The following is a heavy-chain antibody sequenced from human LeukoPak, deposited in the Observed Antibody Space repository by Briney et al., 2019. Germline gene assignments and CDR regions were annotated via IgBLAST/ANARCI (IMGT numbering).Heavy chain of an antibody. Sequence: GGSLRLSCAASGFTFSSYEMNWVRQAPGKGLGWVSYISSSGSTIYYADSVKGRFTISRDNAKNSLYLQMNSLRAEDTAVYYCALGAPYYYYGMDVWGKGTTVTVSS. CDR3: ALGAPYYYYGMDV. CDR1: GFTFSSYE. V-gene: IGHV3-48*03. D-gene: IGHD3-16*01. J-gene: IGHJ6*04. CDR2: ISSSGSTI.